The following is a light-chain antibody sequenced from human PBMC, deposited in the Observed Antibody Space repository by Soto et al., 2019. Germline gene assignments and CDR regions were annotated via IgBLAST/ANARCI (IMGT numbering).Light chain of an antibody. Sequence: QPVLTQPASVSGSPGQSITISCTGTSSDVGGYNYVSWYQQLPGKAPKPMIFEVSNRPSGVSNRFSGSKSGNTASLTISGLQAEDEADYYCSSYTSSTTWVFGGGTKLTVL. CDR3: SSYTSSTTWV. V-gene: IGLV2-14*01. J-gene: IGLJ3*02. CDR2: EVS. CDR1: SSDVGGYNY.